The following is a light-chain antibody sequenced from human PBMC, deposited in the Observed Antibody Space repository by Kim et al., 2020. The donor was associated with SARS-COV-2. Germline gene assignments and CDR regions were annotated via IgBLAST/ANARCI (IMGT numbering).Light chain of an antibody. Sequence: AHLSLSPGERATLSCRASQSVSSYLAWYQQKPGQAPRLLIYDASSRATGIPARFSGSGSGTDFTLTISSLEPEDFAVYYCQQRSNFGQGRRLEIK. CDR1: QSVSSY. CDR3: QQRSN. V-gene: IGKV3-11*01. CDR2: DAS. J-gene: IGKJ5*01.